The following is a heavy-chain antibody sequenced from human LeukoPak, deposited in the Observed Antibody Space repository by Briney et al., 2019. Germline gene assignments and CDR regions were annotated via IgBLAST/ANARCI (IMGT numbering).Heavy chain of an antibody. CDR2: IYHSGST. J-gene: IGHJ4*02. CDR1: GHSISSGYY. CDR3: AKALGATTGDY. D-gene: IGHD1-26*01. V-gene: IGHV4-38-2*02. Sequence: KTSETLSLTCTVSGHSISSGYYWGWIRQPPGKGLEWIGSIYHSGSTYYNPSLKSRVTISVDTSKNQFSLKLSSVTAADTAVYYCAKALGATTGDYWGQGTLVTVSS.